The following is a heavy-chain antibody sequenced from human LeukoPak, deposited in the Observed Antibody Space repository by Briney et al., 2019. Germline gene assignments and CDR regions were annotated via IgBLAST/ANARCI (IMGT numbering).Heavy chain of an antibody. CDR2: ISSRGSSI. J-gene: IGHJ5*02. Sequence: GGSLRLSCAASGFIFSSYSMNWVRQAPGKGLEWVSYISSRGSSIYYADSVKGRFTISRDNAKNSLYLQMNSLRAEDTAVYYCAKRGEGVSNTWYMNNWFDPWGQGTLVTVSS. V-gene: IGHV3-48*01. D-gene: IGHD6-13*01. CDR1: GFIFSSYS. CDR3: AKRGEGVSNTWYMNNWFDP.